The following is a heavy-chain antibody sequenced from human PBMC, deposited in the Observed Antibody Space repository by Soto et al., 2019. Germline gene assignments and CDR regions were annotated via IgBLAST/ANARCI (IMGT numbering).Heavy chain of an antibody. J-gene: IGHJ3*02. CDR3: ATCSGRGRLACYGIIDI. V-gene: IGHV3-15*05. D-gene: IGHD3-16*01. CDR1: GFTFSNAW. CDR2: IKSYTEGATT. Sequence: EVQLVESGGGLIRPGGSLRLSCAASGFTFSNAWMIWVRQAPGKGLEWVGRIKSYTEGATTEYAAPVKGRFTESTDDTSISRMLQMNSLRCDPTAVYYCATCSGRGRLACYGIIDIWGQGTLVTVSS.